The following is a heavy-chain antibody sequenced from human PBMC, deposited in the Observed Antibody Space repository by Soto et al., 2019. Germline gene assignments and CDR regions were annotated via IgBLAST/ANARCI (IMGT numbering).Heavy chain of an antibody. D-gene: IGHD6-6*01. V-gene: IGHV3-74*01. CDR1: GFTFSSYW. J-gene: IGHJ6*02. Sequence: LSLTCAASGFTFSSYWMHWVRQAPGKGLVWVSRINSDGSSTSYADSVKGRFTISRDNAKNTLYLQMNSLRAEDTAVYYCARATLPSSSYYYYYYGMDVWGQGTTVTVSS. CDR2: INSDGSST. CDR3: ARATLPSSSYYYYYYGMDV.